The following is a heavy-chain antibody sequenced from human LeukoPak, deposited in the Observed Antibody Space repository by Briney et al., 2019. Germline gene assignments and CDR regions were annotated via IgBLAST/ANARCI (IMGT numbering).Heavy chain of an antibody. D-gene: IGHD5-18*01. CDR2: ISYDGSNK. CDR1: GFTFSSYA. Sequence: SGGSLRLSCAASGFTFSSYAMHWVRQAPGKGLEWVAVISYDGSNKYYADSVKGRFTISRDNSKNTLYLQMNSLRAEDTAVYYCARDLTAMGHFDYWGQGTLVTVSS. J-gene: IGHJ4*02. CDR3: ARDLTAMGHFDY. V-gene: IGHV3-30*04.